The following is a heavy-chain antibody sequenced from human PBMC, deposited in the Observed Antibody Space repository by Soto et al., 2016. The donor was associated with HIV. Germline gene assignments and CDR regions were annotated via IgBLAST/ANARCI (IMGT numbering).Heavy chain of an antibody. J-gene: IGHJ4*02. CDR3: ARDSYSIAATGRPEY. V-gene: IGHV1-18*01. CDR2: ISAYDGHT. D-gene: IGHD6-13*01. Sequence: QAHLVQSGAEVKKPGASVKVSCKASGYTFNSYGISWVRQAPGQGLEWMGWISAYDGHTKYTQRFQGRVAMTTETSTNTAYLELRSLRPDDTAVYFXARDSYSIAATGRPEYWGQGTLITVSS. CDR1: GYTFNSYG.